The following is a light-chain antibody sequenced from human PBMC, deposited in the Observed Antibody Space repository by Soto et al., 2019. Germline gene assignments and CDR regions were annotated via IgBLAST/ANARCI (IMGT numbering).Light chain of an antibody. J-gene: IGKJ4*02. Sequence: EIVMTQSPATLSVSPGERATLSCSASQTVGTNLAWYQQKPGQAPRLLIDGASTRATGIPARFSGTGSGTEFHLTISSLQSEDFAVYYCQQRNNWPLTFGGGTKVEIK. V-gene: IGKV3-15*01. CDR2: GAS. CDR1: QTVGTN. CDR3: QQRNNWPLT.